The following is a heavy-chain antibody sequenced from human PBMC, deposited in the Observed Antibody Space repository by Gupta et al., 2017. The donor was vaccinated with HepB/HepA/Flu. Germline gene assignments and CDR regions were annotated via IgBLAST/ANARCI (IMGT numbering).Heavy chain of an antibody. D-gene: IGHD1-26*01. CDR3: AQTSRGIGRN. CDR1: GFSLRISGVG. CDR2: IYWDDDK. J-gene: IGHJ4*02. Sequence: QITLKESGPTLVKPTQTLTLTCTLPGFSLRISGVGVGWIRQPPGKALEWLALIYWDDDKRYSPFLKTRLTITKDTSKNQVALTMTNMDPVDTATYYCAQTSRGIGRNWGQGILVTVSS. V-gene: IGHV2-5*02.